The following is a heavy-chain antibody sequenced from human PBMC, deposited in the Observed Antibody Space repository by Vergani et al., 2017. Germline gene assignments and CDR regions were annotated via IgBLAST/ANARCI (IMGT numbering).Heavy chain of an antibody. CDR1: GIPLSTSGMR. J-gene: IGHJ2*01. V-gene: IGHV2-70*04. Sequence: QVTLTESGPALVKPTQTLTLTFTVSGIPLSTSGMRVSCIRQPPGKAPEWLARIAWDDEKFYSPSLKTRLTISKDTSKNQVVLTMTKMDPVDTAMYYCTWLYGPTGHWYFDFWGRGTLVAVAS. D-gene: IGHD3-10*01. CDR2: IAWDDEK. CDR3: TWLYGPTGHWYFDF.